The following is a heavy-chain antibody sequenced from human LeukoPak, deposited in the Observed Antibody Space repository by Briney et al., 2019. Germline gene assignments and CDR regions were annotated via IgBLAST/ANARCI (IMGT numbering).Heavy chain of an antibody. CDR1: GFTFSTYA. J-gene: IGHJ4*02. CDR3: AKDRGFGEYFPFFY. CDR2: ISGSGGST. D-gene: IGHD3-10*01. Sequence: PGGSLRLSCAASGFTFSTYAMSWVRQTPEKGLEWVSAISGSGGSTYYADSVKGRFTIFRDNSKNTLYLQMNSLRAQDTAVYYCAKDRGFGEYFPFFYWGQGPLVTVSS. V-gene: IGHV3-23*01.